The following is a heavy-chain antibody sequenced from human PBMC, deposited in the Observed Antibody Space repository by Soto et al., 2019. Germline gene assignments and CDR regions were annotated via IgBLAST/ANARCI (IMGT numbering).Heavy chain of an antibody. Sequence: EVQLLESGGGLVQPGGSLGLSCAASGFTFSLYAVSWVRQAPGKGLEWVSGISASGGHALYGDSVRGRFTISRDNSKNTLDLQMNSLRADDTAVYYCPSEGLRDSTITTPSAYWGQGTLVTVSS. CDR2: ISASGGHA. D-gene: IGHD1-20*01. J-gene: IGHJ4*02. CDR1: GFTFSLYA. CDR3: PSEGLRDSTITTPSAY. V-gene: IGHV3-23*01.